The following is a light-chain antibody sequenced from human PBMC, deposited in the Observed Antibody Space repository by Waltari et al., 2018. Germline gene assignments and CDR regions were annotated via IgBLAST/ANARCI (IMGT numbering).Light chain of an antibody. CDR3: QQRSDWPRT. CDR2: SAA. CDR1: QGVSSY. Sequence: EIVLTQSPATLSLSPGERANLSCRASQGVSSYLAWHQQRPGQAPRLLIYSAANRATGIPARFSGSGSGTDFTLTISSLEPEDFAVYYCQQRSDWPRTFGQGTKVEIK. J-gene: IGKJ1*01. V-gene: IGKV3-11*01.